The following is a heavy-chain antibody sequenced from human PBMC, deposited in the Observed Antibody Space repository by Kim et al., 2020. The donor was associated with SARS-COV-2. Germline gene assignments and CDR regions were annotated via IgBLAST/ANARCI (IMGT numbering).Heavy chain of an antibody. CDR1: GGSISSYY. CDR2: IYTSGST. Sequence: SETLSLTCTVSGGSISSYYWSWIRQPAGKGLEWIGRIYTSGSTNYNPSLKSRVTMSVDTSKNQFSLKLSSVTAADTAVYYCARDGPLGVAVADAFDIWGQGTMVTVSS. J-gene: IGHJ3*02. CDR3: ARDGPLGVAVADAFDI. D-gene: IGHD6-19*01. V-gene: IGHV4-4*07.